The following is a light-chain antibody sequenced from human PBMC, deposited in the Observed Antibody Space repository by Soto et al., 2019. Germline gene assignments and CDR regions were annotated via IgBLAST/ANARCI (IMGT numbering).Light chain of an antibody. Sequence: ETVMTQSPATLSVSPGERATLSCRASQSVNSNLAWYQQKSGQAPRLLIYGASTRATGIPVRFSGNGSGTEFTLTISSLQSEDSAVYYCQQYTYWPWTLGQGTKVEIK. CDR2: GAS. J-gene: IGKJ1*01. CDR3: QQYTYWPWT. V-gene: IGKV3-15*01. CDR1: QSVNSN.